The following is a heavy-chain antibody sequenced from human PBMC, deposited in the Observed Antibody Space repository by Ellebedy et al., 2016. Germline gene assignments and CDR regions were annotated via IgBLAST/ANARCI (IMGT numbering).Heavy chain of an antibody. D-gene: IGHD2-21*02. J-gene: IGHJ3*02. CDR2: INAGNGNT. CDR1: GYTFTSYA. CDR3: ARKSHVVVTEPRRFDAFDI. Sequence: ASVKVSCXASGYTFTSYAMHWVRQAPGQRLEWMGWINAGNGNTKYSQKFQGRVTITRDTSASTAYMELSSLRSEDTAVYYCARKSHVVVTEPRRFDAFDIWGQGTMVTVSS. V-gene: IGHV1-3*01.